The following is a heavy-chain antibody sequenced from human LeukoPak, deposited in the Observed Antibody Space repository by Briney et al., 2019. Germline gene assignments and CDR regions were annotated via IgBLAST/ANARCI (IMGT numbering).Heavy chain of an antibody. J-gene: IGHJ4*02. CDR3: AREGNYYDSSGYQD. V-gene: IGHV3-48*03. CDR2: ISSSGGTI. D-gene: IGHD3-22*01. Sequence: PGGTLRLSCAASGFTFSSYEMNWVRQAPGKGLEWVSYISSSGGTIYYADSVKGRFTISRDNAKNLLYLQMNSLRAEDTAVYYCAREGNYYDSSGYQDWGQGTLVTVSS. CDR1: GFTFSSYE.